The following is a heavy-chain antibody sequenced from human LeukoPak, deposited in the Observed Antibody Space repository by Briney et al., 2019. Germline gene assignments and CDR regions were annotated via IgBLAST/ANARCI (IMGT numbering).Heavy chain of an antibody. CDR3: SRENGAFSPFGY. Sequence: SGTLSLTCGVSGGSITSTNWWSWVRQPPGQGLEWIGEISLSGLTNYNPSLKSRGTMALDKSKNHLSLNLTSVTAADTAVYYCSRENGAFSPFGYWGQGTLVTVPS. CDR2: ISLSGLT. D-gene: IGHD2-8*01. V-gene: IGHV4-4*02. CDR1: GGSITSTNW. J-gene: IGHJ4*02.